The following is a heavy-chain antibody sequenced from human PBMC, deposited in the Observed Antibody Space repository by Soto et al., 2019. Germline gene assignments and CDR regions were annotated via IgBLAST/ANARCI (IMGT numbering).Heavy chain of an antibody. Sequence: SETLSFTCAVYGGSFSGYYWSWIRQPPGKGLEWIGEINHSGSTNYNPSLKSRVTISVDTSKNQFSLKLSSVTAADTAVYYCARAQYYDFWSGYYRLPNWFDPWGQGTLVTVSS. CDR3: ARAQYYDFWSGYYRLPNWFDP. J-gene: IGHJ5*02. D-gene: IGHD3-3*01. CDR2: INHSGST. V-gene: IGHV4-34*01. CDR1: GGSFSGYY.